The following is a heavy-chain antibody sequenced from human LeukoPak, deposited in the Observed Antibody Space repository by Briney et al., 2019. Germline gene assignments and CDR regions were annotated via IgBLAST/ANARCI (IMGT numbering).Heavy chain of an antibody. V-gene: IGHV1-69*13. D-gene: IGHD7-27*01. CDR3: ASKLPAGAFDY. CDR1: GGTFSSYA. Sequence: AASVKVSCKASGGTFSSYAISWVRQAPGQGLEWMGGIIPIFGTANYAQKFQGRVTITADESTGTAYMELSSLRSEDTAVYYCASKLPAGAFDYWGQGTLVTVSS. CDR2: IIPIFGTA. J-gene: IGHJ4*02.